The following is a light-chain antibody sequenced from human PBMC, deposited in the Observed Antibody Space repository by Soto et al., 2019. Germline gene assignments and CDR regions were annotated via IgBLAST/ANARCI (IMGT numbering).Light chain of an antibody. V-gene: IGLV1-47*01. CDR1: SSNIGTNY. J-gene: IGLJ1*01. CDR2: RNH. CDR3: AGWYDGMHALL. Sequence: QSVLTQPPSASGTPGQRVTISCSGGSSNIGTNYVYWYQQLPGTAPTLLIYRNHLRPSGVPDRFSASKSGTSASLSISGLRFEAEDDYFCAGWYDGMHALLFGSGTKLTVL.